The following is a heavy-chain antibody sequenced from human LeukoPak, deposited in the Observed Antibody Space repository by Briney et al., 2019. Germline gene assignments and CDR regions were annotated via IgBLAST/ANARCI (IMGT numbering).Heavy chain of an antibody. D-gene: IGHD3-9*01. CDR1: GGSISSGSYY. CDR2: IYTSGST. J-gene: IGHJ4*02. V-gene: IGHV4-61*02. CDR3: ARDAKDYDILTGYYYYYFDY. Sequence: PSQTLSLTCTVSGGSISSGSYYWSWIRQPAGKGLEWIGRIYTSGSTNYNPSLKSRVTISVDTSKNQFSLKLSSVTAADTAVYYCARDAKDYDILTGYYYYYFDYWGQGTLVTVSS.